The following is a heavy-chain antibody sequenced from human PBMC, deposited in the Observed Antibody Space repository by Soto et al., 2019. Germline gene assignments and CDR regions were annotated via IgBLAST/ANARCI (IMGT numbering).Heavy chain of an antibody. CDR1: GGSISTNY. D-gene: IGHD4-17*01. Sequence: QVQLQESGPGLVKPSETLSLTCTVSGGSISTNYSSWIRQPPGKGLEWIGYISSSGYTNYNASLKGRITISIDTSNNQFSLKLTSVTAADTAVYYCASLHGARFDPWGQGTLVTVSS. V-gene: IGHV4-59*12. CDR2: ISSSGYT. J-gene: IGHJ5*02. CDR3: ASLHGARFDP.